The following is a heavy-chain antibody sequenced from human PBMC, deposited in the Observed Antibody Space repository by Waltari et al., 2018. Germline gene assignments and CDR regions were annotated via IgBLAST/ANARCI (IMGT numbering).Heavy chain of an antibody. Sequence: QLQLQESGPGLVKPSGTLSLSCAVSGDSMSSTDCWSWVRQSPQKGLEWLGQVRGDGRTNYNPSFASRLTMSLDTSNNQFSLMVTSATAADTAVYYCARDRGRGLYLDTWGPGTLVTVSP. J-gene: IGHJ5*02. CDR3: ARDRGRGLYLDT. D-gene: IGHD2-15*01. CDR2: VRGDGRT. V-gene: IGHV4-4*02. CDR1: GDSMSSTDC.